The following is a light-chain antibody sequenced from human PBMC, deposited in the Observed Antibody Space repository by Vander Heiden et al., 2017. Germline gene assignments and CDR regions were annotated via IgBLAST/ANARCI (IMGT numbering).Light chain of an antibody. Sequence: DIQMTQSPSPLSASVGDRVTITCRASQGIRNYLAWYQQKPGKGPKYLVYAASSLQLRVPSPFTGTGSGTDFTLTISILQPEDAATYYSQCENTVPWTFGQKAKVEIK. CDR1: QGIRNY. CDR2: AAS. CDR3: QCENTVPWT. V-gene: IGKV1-27*01. J-gene: IGKJ1*01.